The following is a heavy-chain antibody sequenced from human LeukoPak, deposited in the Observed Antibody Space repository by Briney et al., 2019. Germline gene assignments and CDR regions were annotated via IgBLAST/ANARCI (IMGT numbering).Heavy chain of an antibody. V-gene: IGHV1-8*01. CDR1: GYTFTSYD. J-gene: IGHJ6*02. CDR3: ARIYDYYYGMDV. Sequence: GASVKVSCKASGYTFTSYDINWVRQATGQGLEWMGWMNPNSGNTGYAQKFQGRVTMTRNTSISTAYMELSSLRSEDTAVYYCARIYDYYYGMDVWGQGTTVTVSS. CDR2: MNPNSGNT. D-gene: IGHD5-12*01.